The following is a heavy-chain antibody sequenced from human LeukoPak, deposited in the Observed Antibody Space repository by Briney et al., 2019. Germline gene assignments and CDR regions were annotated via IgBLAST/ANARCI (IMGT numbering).Heavy chain of an antibody. V-gene: IGHV1-18*01. CDR2: ISAYNGNT. J-gene: IGHJ4*02. D-gene: IGHD6-13*01. CDR3: ARAYSSSWYTNFDY. Sequence: ASVKVSCTASGGTFSSYAISWVRQAPRQGLEWMGWISAYNGNTNYAQKLQGRVTMTTDTSTSTAYMELRSLRSDDTAVYYCARAYSSSWYTNFDYWGQGTLVTVSS. CDR1: GGTFSSYA.